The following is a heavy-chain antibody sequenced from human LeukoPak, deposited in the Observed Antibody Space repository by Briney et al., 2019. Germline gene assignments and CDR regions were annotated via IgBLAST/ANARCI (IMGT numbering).Heavy chain of an antibody. CDR3: ARGIRDYDFWSGPRRPPRYFDY. D-gene: IGHD3-3*01. CDR2: ISAYNGNT. J-gene: IGHJ4*02. CDR1: GYTFTSYG. Sequence: ASVKVSCKASGYTFTSYGISWVRQAPGQGLEWMGWISAYNGNTNYAQKLQGRVTMTTDTSTSTAYMELRSLRSDDTAVYYCARGIRDYDFWSGPRRPPRYFDYWGQGTLVTVSS. V-gene: IGHV1-18*01.